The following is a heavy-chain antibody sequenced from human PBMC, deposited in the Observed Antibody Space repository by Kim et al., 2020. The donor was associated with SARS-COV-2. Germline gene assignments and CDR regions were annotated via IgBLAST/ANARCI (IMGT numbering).Heavy chain of an antibody. D-gene: IGHD4-17*01. CDR1: GFTFRTYW. CDR2: INDDATDI. V-gene: IGHV3-74*01. Sequence: GGSLRLSCSASGFTFRTYWMHWVRQSPAKGLQWLARINDDATDITYADSVRGRFTISRDNAQNTLYLQLNSLSPEDTAIYYCARGAFYGDPDWGQGTLVTVSS. CDR3: ARGAFYGDPD. J-gene: IGHJ4*02.